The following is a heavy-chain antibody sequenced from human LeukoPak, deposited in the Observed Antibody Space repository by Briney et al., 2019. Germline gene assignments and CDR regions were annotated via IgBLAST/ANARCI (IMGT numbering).Heavy chain of an antibody. V-gene: IGHV1-69*04. D-gene: IGHD1-26*01. CDR3: AREGAARAFDI. CDR1: GGTFSSYA. J-gene: IGHJ3*02. Sequence: SVKVSCKASGGTFSSYAISWVRQAPGQGLEWMGRIIPILGIANYAQKFQGRVTITADKSTSTAYMELSSLRSEDTAVYYCAREGAARAFDIWGQGTMVTVSS. CDR2: IIPILGIA.